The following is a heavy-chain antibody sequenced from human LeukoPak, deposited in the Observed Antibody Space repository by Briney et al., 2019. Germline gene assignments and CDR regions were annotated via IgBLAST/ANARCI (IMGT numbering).Heavy chain of an antibody. Sequence: PSETLSLTCTVSGGSISSYYWSWIRQSPGKGLEWIGYIYYSGITYYNPSLKSRVTISVDTSKNQFSLKLSSVTAADTAVYYCARHLPKWGWDYWGQGTLVTVSS. J-gene: IGHJ4*02. CDR1: GGSISSYY. CDR3: ARHLPKWGWDY. D-gene: IGHD1-26*01. CDR2: IYYSGIT. V-gene: IGHV4-59*08.